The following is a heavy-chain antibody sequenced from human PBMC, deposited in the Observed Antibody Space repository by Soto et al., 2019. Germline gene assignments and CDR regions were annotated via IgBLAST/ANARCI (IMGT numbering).Heavy chain of an antibody. CDR2: TIPIFGTA. Sequence: QVQLVQSGAEVKKPGSSVKVSCKASGGTFSSYAISWVRQAPGQGLEWMGGTIPIFGTANYAQKFQGRVTITADESTSTAYMELSSLRSEDTAVYYCARGGIAAVERWFDPWGQGTLVTVSS. CDR1: GGTFSSYA. V-gene: IGHV1-69*01. CDR3: ARGGIAAVERWFDP. D-gene: IGHD6-13*01. J-gene: IGHJ5*02.